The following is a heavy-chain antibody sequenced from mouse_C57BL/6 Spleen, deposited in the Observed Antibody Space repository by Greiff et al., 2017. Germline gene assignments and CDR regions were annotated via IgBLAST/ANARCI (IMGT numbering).Heavy chain of an antibody. V-gene: IGHV1-62-2*01. Sequence: ESGAELVKPGASVKLSCKASGYTFTEYTIHWVKQRSGQGLEWIGWFYPGSGSIKYNEKFKDKATLTADKSSSPVYMELSRLTSEDSAVYFCARHEASTGTRAMDYWGQGTSVTVSS. J-gene: IGHJ4*01. CDR3: ARHEASTGTRAMDY. CDR2: FYPGSGSI. CDR1: GYTFTEYT. D-gene: IGHD4-1*02.